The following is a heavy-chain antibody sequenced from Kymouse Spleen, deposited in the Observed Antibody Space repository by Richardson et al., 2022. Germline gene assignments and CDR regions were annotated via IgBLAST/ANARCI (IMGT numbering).Heavy chain of an antibody. CDR2: ISSNGGST. V-gene: IGHV3-64*02. Sequence: EVQLVESGEGLVQPGGSLRLSCAASGFTFSSYAMHWVRQAPGKGLEYVSAISSNGGSTYYADSVKGRFTISRDNSKNTLYLQMGSLRAEDMAVYYCAREGLELRAFDIWGQGTMVTVSS. CDR3: AREGLELRAFDI. J-gene: IGHJ3*02. CDR1: GFTFSSYA. D-gene: IGHD1-7*01.